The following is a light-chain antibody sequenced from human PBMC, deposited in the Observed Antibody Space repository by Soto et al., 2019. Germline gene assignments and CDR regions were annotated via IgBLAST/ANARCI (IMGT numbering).Light chain of an antibody. Sequence: QSVLAQPPSASGTPGQRVTISCSGSISNIGNNGVNWYKQLRSPAPGAAPKLLIYFNDQRPSGVPDRLSGSKSGTSASLAISGLQSEDEADYYCAAWDDSLNGVVFGGGTKLTVL. CDR1: ISNIGNNG. CDR2: FND. CDR3: AAWDDSLNGVV. V-gene: IGLV1-44*01. J-gene: IGLJ2*01.